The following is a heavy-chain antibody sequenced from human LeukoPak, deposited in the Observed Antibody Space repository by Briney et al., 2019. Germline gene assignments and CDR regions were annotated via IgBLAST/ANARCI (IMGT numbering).Heavy chain of an antibody. J-gene: IGHJ4*02. CDR3: ARAPEYSSSYLIDY. CDR2: INPNSGGT. V-gene: IGHV1-2*06. Sequence: GASVEVSCKASGYTFTGYYMHWVRQAPGQGLEWMGRINPNSGGTNYAQKFQGRVTMTRDTSISTAYMELSRLRSDDTAVYYCARAPEYSSSYLIDYWGQGTLVTVSS. CDR1: GYTFTGYY. D-gene: IGHD6-6*01.